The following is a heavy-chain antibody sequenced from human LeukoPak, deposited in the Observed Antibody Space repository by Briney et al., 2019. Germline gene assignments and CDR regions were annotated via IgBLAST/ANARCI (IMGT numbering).Heavy chain of an antibody. CDR3: ARGVGYCSGGSCYTYYYYYYYMDV. J-gene: IGHJ6*03. Sequence: SETLSLTCTVSGGSISGYYWSWIRQPPGKGLEWIGEINHSGSTNYNPSLKSRVTISVDTSKNQFSLKLSSVTAADTAVYYCARGVGYCSGGSCYTYYYYYYYMDVWGKGTTVTVSS. CDR2: INHSGST. V-gene: IGHV4-34*01. D-gene: IGHD2-15*01. CDR1: GGSISGYY.